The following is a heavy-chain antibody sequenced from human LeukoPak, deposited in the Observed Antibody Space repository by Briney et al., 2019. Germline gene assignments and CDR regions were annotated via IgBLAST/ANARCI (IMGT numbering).Heavy chain of an antibody. CDR2: ISAYNGNT. V-gene: IGHV1-18*01. D-gene: IGHD1-7*01. J-gene: IGHJ5*02. Sequence: ASVKVSCKASGYTFTSYGISWVRQAPGQGLEWMGWISAYNGNTNYAQKLQGRVTMTTDTSTSTAYMELRSLRSDDTAVYYCARDSHGMELGVGWFDPWGQGTLDTVSS. CDR3: ARDSHGMELGVGWFDP. CDR1: GYTFTSYG.